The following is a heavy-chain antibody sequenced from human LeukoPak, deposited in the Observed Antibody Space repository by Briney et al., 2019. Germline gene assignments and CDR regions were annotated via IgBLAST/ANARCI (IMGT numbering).Heavy chain of an antibody. V-gene: IGHV4-31*03. D-gene: IGHD6-13*01. J-gene: IGHJ4*02. Sequence: PSETLSLTCTVSGYSISSGYYWSWIRQHPGKGLEWIGYIYYSGSTYYNPSLKSRVTISVDTSKNQFSLKLSSVTAADTAVYYCVTSSFRSSRGIADFDYWGQGTLVTVSS. CDR3: VTSSFRSSRGIADFDY. CDR2: IYYSGST. CDR1: GYSISSGYY.